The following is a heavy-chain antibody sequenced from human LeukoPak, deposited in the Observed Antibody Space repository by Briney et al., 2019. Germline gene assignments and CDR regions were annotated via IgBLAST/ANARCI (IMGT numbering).Heavy chain of an antibody. CDR3: APEGGSSYDY. D-gene: IGHD5-18*01. CDR2: INSDGSIA. J-gene: IGHJ4*02. V-gene: IGHV3-74*01. Sequence: GGSLRLSCAASGFTFSTYWMHWVRQVPGKGLVWVSRINSDGSIADYADAVKGGFTISRDNARNTLYLEMNSLRAEDTALYFCAPEGGSSYDYWGQGTLVTVSS. CDR1: GFTFSTYW.